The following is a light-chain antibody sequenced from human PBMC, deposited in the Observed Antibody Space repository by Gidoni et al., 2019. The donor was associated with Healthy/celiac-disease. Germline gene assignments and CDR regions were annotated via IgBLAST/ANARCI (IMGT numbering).Light chain of an antibody. Sequence: EIVLTQSPGTLSLSPGERATLACRASQSVSSSYLAWYQQKPGQAPRLLIYGESSRATGIPDMFSGSGSGTDFTLTISTLEPEDFAVYYCQQYGSSPYTFGQGTKLEIK. J-gene: IGKJ2*01. CDR3: QQYGSSPYT. CDR1: QSVSSSY. V-gene: IGKV3-20*01. CDR2: GES.